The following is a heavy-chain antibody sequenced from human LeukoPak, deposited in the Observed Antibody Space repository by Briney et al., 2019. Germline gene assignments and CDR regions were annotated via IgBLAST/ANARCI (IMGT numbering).Heavy chain of an antibody. V-gene: IGHV4-59*01. D-gene: IGHD6-6*01. J-gene: IGHJ4*02. Sequence: SETLSLTCTVSGGSISGYYWTWVRRPPGKGLEWVGSIYSTGSTNYNASLKSRVTISLDTSKNQFSLKLSSVTAADTAVYYCARVDPDSSSTLEVFDYWGQGTLVTVSS. CDR2: IYSTGST. CDR3: ARVDPDSSSTLEVFDY. CDR1: GGSISGYY.